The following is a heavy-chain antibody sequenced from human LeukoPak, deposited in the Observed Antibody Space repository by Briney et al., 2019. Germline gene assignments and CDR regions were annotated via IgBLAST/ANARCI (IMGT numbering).Heavy chain of an antibody. Sequence: PSETLSLTCTVSGGSISSYYWSWIRQPAGKGLEWIGRIYTSGSINYNPSLKSRVTMSVDTSKNQFSLKLSSVTAADTAVYYCARDQADYDFWSGYSYWYFDLWGRGTLVTVSS. CDR1: GGSISSYY. V-gene: IGHV4-4*07. J-gene: IGHJ2*01. CDR3: ARDQADYDFWSGYSYWYFDL. CDR2: IYTSGSI. D-gene: IGHD3-3*01.